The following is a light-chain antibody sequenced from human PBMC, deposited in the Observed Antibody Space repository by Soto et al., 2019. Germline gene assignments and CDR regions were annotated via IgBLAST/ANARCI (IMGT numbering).Light chain of an antibody. V-gene: IGLV2-14*01. J-gene: IGLJ1*01. Sequence: QSVLTQPASVSGSPGQSITISCTGTSSDVGLYDYVSWYQQHPGKAPQLMIYAVSNRPSGVSNLFSASKYGNTASLFISGLQAEDEADYYCSSYTSDSSYVFGYGTKVTVL. CDR3: SSYTSDSSYV. CDR1: SSDVGLYDY. CDR2: AVS.